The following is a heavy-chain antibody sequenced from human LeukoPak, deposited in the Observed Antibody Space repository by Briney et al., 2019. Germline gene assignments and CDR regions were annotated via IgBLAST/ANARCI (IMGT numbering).Heavy chain of an antibody. D-gene: IGHD1-26*01. Sequence: SGSLSLTCTVSGGSISSYYWSWIRQPPGKGLEWIGYICNSGSSNYYPSLKSRVTISVDTSKNQFSLKLSSVTAADTAVYYCATGGQYMIVGAFDIWGQGTMVT. CDR1: GGSISSYY. J-gene: IGHJ3*02. CDR3: ATGGQYMIVGAFDI. V-gene: IGHV4-59*01. CDR2: ICNSGSS.